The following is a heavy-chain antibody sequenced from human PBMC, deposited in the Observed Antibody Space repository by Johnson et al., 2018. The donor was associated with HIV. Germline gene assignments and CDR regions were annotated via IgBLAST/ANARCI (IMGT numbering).Heavy chain of an antibody. CDR1: GFTFSSYG. CDR3: SYIFVGTAIDKTTTYSFDI. CDR2: IRYDGSNK. D-gene: IGHD5-18*01. Sequence: QVQLVESGGGVVQPGGSLRLSCAASGFTFSSYGMHWVRQAPGKGLEWVAFIRYDGSNKYYADSVKGRFTISRDNSKNTLYLQIKSLRAEATALYYCSYIFVGTAIDKTTTYSFDIWGQGTMVTVSS. V-gene: IGHV3-30*02. J-gene: IGHJ3*02.